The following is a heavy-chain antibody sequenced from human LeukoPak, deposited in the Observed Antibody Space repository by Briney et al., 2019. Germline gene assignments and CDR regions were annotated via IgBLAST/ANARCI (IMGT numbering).Heavy chain of an antibody. CDR2: MNPSSGNT. CDR3: ASPDLAARQIGVDP. Sequence: ASVKVSCKASVYTFTRYDINWVRHAPGQGLEWMGWMNPSSGNTGYAQKFQGRVTMTRNTSISTAYMELSSLRSEDTAVYYCASPDLAARQIGVDPWGQGTLVTVSS. J-gene: IGHJ5*02. V-gene: IGHV1-8*01. CDR1: VYTFTRYD. D-gene: IGHD6-6*01.